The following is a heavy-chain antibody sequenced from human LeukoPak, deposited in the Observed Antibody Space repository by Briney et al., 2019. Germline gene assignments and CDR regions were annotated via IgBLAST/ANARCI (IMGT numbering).Heavy chain of an antibody. Sequence: GGSLRLSCAASGFTFNSYGMSWVRQAPGKGLEWVSGINWNGGSTGYADSVKGRFTISRDNAKNSLYLQMSSLRAEDTALYYCARGRGVYGSGSYFLPFDYWGQGTLVTVSS. J-gene: IGHJ4*02. CDR1: GFTFNSYG. V-gene: IGHV3-20*04. CDR2: INWNGGST. CDR3: ARGRGVYGSGSYFLPFDY. D-gene: IGHD3-10*01.